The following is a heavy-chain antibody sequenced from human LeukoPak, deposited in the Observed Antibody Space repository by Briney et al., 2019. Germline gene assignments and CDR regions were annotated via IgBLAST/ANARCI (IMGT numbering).Heavy chain of an antibody. Sequence: PGGSLRLSCAASGFTFNTYSMSWVRQAPGKGLEWVASIRSSGLYMYFADSVRGRFTISRDNAKNLLYLQMNNLRVEDTALYYYARDHGDSDYWGQGTLVTVSS. CDR2: IRSSGLYM. CDR1: GFTFNTYS. D-gene: IGHD2-21*01. CDR3: ARDHGDSDY. J-gene: IGHJ4*02. V-gene: IGHV3-21*06.